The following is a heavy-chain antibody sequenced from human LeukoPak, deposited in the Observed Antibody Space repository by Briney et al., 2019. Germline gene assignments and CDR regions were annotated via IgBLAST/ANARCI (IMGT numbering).Heavy chain of an antibody. Sequence: SVKVSCKASGGTFSSYAISWVRQAPGQGLEWMGGIIPIFGTANYAQKFQGRVAITADESTSTAYMELSSLRSEDTAVYYCARECGSTSYPLYGMDVWGQGTSVTVSS. J-gene: IGHJ6*02. CDR2: IIPIFGTA. D-gene: IGHD2-2*01. CDR3: ARECGSTSYPLYGMDV. V-gene: IGHV1-69*13. CDR1: GGTFSSYA.